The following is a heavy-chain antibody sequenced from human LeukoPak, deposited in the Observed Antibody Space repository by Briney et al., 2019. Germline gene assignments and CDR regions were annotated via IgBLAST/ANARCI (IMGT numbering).Heavy chain of an antibody. J-gene: IGHJ4*02. CDR2: IDNSGST. D-gene: IGHD4-17*01. CDR3: ARLDGADLYYFDY. CDR1: GGSFSSSSYN. Sequence: QPSETLSLTCTVSGGSFSSSSYNWGWIRQPPGKGLEWIGSIDNSGSTYYNPSLKSRVTISVDTSKNQFSLKLSSVTAADTAVYYCARLDGADLYYFDYWGQGTLVTVSS. V-gene: IGHV4-39*01.